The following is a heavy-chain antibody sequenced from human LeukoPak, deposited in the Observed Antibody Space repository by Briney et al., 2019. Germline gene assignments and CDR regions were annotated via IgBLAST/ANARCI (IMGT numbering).Heavy chain of an antibody. V-gene: IGHV4-34*01. D-gene: IGHD2-2*01. CDR1: GGSFSGYY. J-gene: IGHJ6*02. CDR2: INHSGST. Sequence: PSETLSLTCAVNGGSFSGYYWSWIRQPPGKGLEWIGEINHSGSTNYNPSLKSRVTISVDTSKNQFSLKLSSVTAADTAVYYCARGGNTYPYGMDVWGQGTTVTVSS. CDR3: ARGGNTYPYGMDV.